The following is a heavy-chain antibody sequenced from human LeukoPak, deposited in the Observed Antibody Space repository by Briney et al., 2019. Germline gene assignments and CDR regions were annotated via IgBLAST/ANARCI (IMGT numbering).Heavy chain of an antibody. CDR1: GFTFSSYG. CDR3: AKEQYRSGYFRQPPDALDI. D-gene: IGHD3-3*01. J-gene: IGHJ3*02. Sequence: GGSLRLSCAASGFTFSSYGMHWVRQAPGKGLEWVAVISYDGSNKYYADSVKGRFTISRDNSKNTLYLQMNSLRAEDTAVYYCAKEQYRSGYFRQPPDALDIWGQGTMVTVSS. CDR2: ISYDGSNK. V-gene: IGHV3-30*18.